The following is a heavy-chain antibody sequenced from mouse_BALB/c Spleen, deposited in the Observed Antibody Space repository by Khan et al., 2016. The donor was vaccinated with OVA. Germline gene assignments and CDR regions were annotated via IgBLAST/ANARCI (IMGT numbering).Heavy chain of an antibody. Sequence: EAQLQESGPGLVKPSQSLSLTCTVTGYSISSGYGWNWIRQFPGNKLEWMGYISYSGSTNYNPSLKSRISITRDTSKNQFFLQLNSVTTEDTATYYCARTARIKYWGQGTTLTVSS. CDR2: ISYSGST. CDR1: GYSISSGYG. CDR3: ARTARIKY. J-gene: IGHJ2*01. D-gene: IGHD1-2*01. V-gene: IGHV3-2*02.